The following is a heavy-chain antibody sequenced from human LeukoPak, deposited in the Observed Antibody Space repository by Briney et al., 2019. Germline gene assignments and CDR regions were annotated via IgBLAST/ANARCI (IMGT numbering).Heavy chain of an antibody. Sequence: ASVKVSCKASGYTFTSYGISWVRQAPGQGLEWMGIINPSGGSTSYAQKFQGRVTMTRDTSTGTVYMELSSLRSEDTAVYYCARDDGWFGESLTPDYWGQGTLVTVSS. D-gene: IGHD3-10*01. CDR3: ARDDGWFGESLTPDY. CDR1: GYTFTSYG. CDR2: INPSGGST. V-gene: IGHV1-46*01. J-gene: IGHJ4*02.